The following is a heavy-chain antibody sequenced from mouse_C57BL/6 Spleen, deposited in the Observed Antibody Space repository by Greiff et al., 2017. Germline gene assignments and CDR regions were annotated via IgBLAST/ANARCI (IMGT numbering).Heavy chain of an antibody. Sequence: EVKLMESGEGLVKPGGSLKLSCAASGFTFSSYAMSWVRQTPEKRLEWVAYISSGGDYIYYADTVKGRFTISRDNARNTLYLQMSSLKSEDTAMYYCTRVYYYGSSPLDVWGTGTTVTVSS. J-gene: IGHJ1*03. D-gene: IGHD1-1*01. CDR2: ISSGGDYI. V-gene: IGHV5-9-1*02. CDR3: TRVYYYGSSPLDV. CDR1: GFTFSSYA.